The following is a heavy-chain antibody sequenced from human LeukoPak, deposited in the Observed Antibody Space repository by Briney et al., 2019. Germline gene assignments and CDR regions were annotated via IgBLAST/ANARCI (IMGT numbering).Heavy chain of an antibody. Sequence: ASVKVSCKASGYTFTSYGISWVRQAPGQGLEWMGWISAYNGNTNYAQKLQGRVTMTRNTSISTAYMELSSLRSEDTAVYYCARGDCGGDCRPGLHFDYWGQGTLVTVSS. CDR3: ARGDCGGDCRPGLHFDY. V-gene: IGHV1-18*01. D-gene: IGHD2-21*02. CDR1: GYTFTSYG. J-gene: IGHJ4*02. CDR2: ISAYNGNT.